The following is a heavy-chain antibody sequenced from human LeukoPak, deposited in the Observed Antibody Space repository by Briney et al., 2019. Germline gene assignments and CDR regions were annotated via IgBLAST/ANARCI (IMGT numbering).Heavy chain of an antibody. J-gene: IGHJ4*02. CDR2: IKSDGGTT. CDR3: TTDLGDYGDYVRC. D-gene: IGHD4-17*01. Sequence: GGSLRLSCAASGFTFSNAWMSGVRQAPGKGLEWIGRIKSDGGTTDYAAPVKGRFTISRDDSKNTLYLQMNSLKAEDTAVYYCTTDLGDYGDYVRCWGQGTLVTVSS. CDR1: GFTFSNAW. V-gene: IGHV3-15*01.